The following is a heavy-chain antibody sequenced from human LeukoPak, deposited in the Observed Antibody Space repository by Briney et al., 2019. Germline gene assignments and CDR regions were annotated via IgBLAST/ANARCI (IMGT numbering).Heavy chain of an antibody. Sequence: SETLSLTCTVSGGSVSNVDYYWSWIRQPPGKGLEWIGYIYYSGNTNINPSLKSRVTISVDKSNNQFSLRLRSVTAADTALYYCARESGHYYESSAYYYWLQYWGQGTLVTVSS. CDR3: ARESGHYYESSAYYYWLQY. D-gene: IGHD3-22*01. J-gene: IGHJ4*02. CDR1: GGSVSNVDYY. V-gene: IGHV4-61*08. CDR2: IYYSGNT.